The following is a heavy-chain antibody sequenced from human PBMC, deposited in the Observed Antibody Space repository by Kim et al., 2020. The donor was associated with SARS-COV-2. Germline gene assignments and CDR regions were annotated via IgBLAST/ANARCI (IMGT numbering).Heavy chain of an antibody. CDR2: IYYTGST. V-gene: IGHV4-59*01. D-gene: IGHD4-17*01. CDR3: ARDGTNYAHGEAVTSYWYFDL. Sequence: SETLSLTCTVSDGSISSYYWSWIRQPPGKGLEWIGYIYYTGSTNYDPSLKSRVTISMDTSKNQFSLKLSSVTAADTAVYYCARDGTNYAHGEAVTSYWYFDLWGRGTLVTVSS. CDR1: DGSISSYY. J-gene: IGHJ2*01.